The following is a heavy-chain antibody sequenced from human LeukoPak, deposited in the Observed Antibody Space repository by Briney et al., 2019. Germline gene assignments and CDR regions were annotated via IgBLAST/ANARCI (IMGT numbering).Heavy chain of an antibody. CDR3: AKDPGYSGYYDY. CDR2: ISYDGSNK. Sequence: PGGSLRLSCAASGFTFSSYGMHWVRQAPGKGLEWVAVISYDGSNKYYADSVKGRFTISRDNSKNTLYLQMNSLRAEDTAVYYCAKDPGYSGYYDYWGQGTLVTVSS. V-gene: IGHV3-30*18. CDR1: GFTFSSYG. J-gene: IGHJ4*02. D-gene: IGHD5-12*01.